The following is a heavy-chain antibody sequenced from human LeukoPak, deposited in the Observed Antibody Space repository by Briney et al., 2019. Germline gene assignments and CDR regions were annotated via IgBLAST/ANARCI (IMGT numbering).Heavy chain of an antibody. Sequence: ASVKVSCKASGYTFTSYYMHWVRQAPGQGLEWMGIINPSGGSTSYAQKFQGRVTMTRDTSTSTVYMELSSLRSEDTAVYYCARDYYDSSGYPRSYNWFDPWGQEPWSPSPQ. CDR1: GYTFTSYY. CDR3: ARDYYDSSGYPRSYNWFDP. D-gene: IGHD3-22*01. CDR2: INPSGGST. V-gene: IGHV1-46*01. J-gene: IGHJ5*02.